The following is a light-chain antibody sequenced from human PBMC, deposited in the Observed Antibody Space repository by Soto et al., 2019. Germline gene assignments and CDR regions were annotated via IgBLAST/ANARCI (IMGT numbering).Light chain of an antibody. CDR1: QSVSSN. CDR3: QQYNNWPLT. CDR2: GAS. J-gene: IGKJ4*01. Sequence: EIVMTQSPSTLSVSPGERATLSCRASQSVSSNLAWYQQIPGHAPRLLIYGASTRATGIPARFSGSGSGKEFTLTISSLQSEDFAVYYCQQYNNWPLTFGGGTQVEIK. V-gene: IGKV3-15*01.